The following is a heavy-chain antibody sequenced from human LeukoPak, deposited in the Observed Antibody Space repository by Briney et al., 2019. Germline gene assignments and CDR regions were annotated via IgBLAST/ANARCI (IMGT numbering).Heavy chain of an antibody. Sequence: SETLSLTCNVSGDSISSSTYYWGWIRQPPGKGLEWIGSMYYSGSTYYNPSLKSRVTISLDTSKNQFSLKLSSVTAADTAVYYCARRSRGGGSYVFDIWGHGTMVTVSS. J-gene: IGHJ3*02. CDR1: GDSISSSTYY. D-gene: IGHD1-26*01. CDR3: ARRSRGGGSYVFDI. V-gene: IGHV4-39*01. CDR2: MYYSGST.